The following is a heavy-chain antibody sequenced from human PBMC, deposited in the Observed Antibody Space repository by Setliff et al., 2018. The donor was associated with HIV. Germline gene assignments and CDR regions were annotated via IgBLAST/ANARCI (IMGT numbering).Heavy chain of an antibody. CDR1: GGSISSTNYF. Sequence: PSETLSLTCTVSGGSISSTNYFWGWIRQPPGKGLEWIGTIYYHGSTYCNPSLKGRVTISIDTSKNQFSLQLTSVTAADTAVYYCVNPSGAMGDFDSWGQGTLVTVSS. CDR2: IYYHGST. J-gene: IGHJ4*02. D-gene: IGHD3-16*01. V-gene: IGHV4-39*01. CDR3: VNPSGAMGDFDS.